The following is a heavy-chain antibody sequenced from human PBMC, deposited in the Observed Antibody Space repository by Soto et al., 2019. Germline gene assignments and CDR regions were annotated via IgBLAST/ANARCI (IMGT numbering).Heavy chain of an antibody. CDR3: ATHAPRVGAKHI. CDR2: IGRSGSTI. Sequence: GGSLRLSCAVSGFTFSDYEVNWVRQAPGKGLEWVSYIGRSGSTIYYTDSVKGRFTISRDNTKNSLYLQMNSLTAEDTGVYYCATHAPRVGAKHIWGQGTMVTVSS. CDR1: GFTFSDYE. D-gene: IGHD1-26*01. V-gene: IGHV3-48*03. J-gene: IGHJ3*02.